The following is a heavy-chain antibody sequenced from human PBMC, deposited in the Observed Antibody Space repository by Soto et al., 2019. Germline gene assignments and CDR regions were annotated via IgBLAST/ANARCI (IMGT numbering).Heavy chain of an antibody. Sequence: HPLSLTCPISGGRVSSNIAAWHWFRQSPSRGLEWLGRTKYRSKWYTDYATSVKSRIIINPDTSKNQVSLQLNSVTPEDTAVYYCARACSSTGTYYFDVWGQGIPFTVSS. CDR2: TKYRSKWYT. D-gene: IGHD6-13*01. J-gene: IGHJ4*02. CDR3: ARACSSTGTYYFDV. V-gene: IGHV6-1*01. CDR1: GGRVSSNIAA.